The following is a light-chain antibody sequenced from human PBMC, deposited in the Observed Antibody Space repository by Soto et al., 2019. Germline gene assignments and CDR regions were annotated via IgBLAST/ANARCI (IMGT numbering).Light chain of an antibody. CDR2: DAS. V-gene: IGKV3-11*01. CDR1: QSVSRN. CDR3: QQRSNWAT. Sequence: EIVLTQSPATLCLSPGERATLSFRASQSVSRNLAWYQQKPGQAPRLLIYDASHRATGIPARFSGSGSVTDFTLTISRLEPEDFAVYYCQQRSNWATFGPGTKVDIK. J-gene: IGKJ3*01.